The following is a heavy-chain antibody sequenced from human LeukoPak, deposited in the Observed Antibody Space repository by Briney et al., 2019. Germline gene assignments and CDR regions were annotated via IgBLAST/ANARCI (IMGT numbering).Heavy chain of an antibody. Sequence: SETLSLTCTVSGGSISSSSYYWGWIRQPPGKGLEWIGSIYYSGSTYYNPSLKSRVTISVDTSKNQFSLKLSSVPAADTAVYYCASGGVLLWFGEFPDPYYFDYWGQGTLVTVSS. CDR3: ASGGVLLWFGEFPDPYYFDY. V-gene: IGHV4-39*01. J-gene: IGHJ4*02. CDR1: GGSISSSSYY. CDR2: IYYSGST. D-gene: IGHD3-10*01.